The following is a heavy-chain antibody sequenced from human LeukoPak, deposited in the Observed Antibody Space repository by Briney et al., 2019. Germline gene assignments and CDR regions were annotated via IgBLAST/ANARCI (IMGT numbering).Heavy chain of an antibody. D-gene: IGHD2-2*02. CDR2: ISSSSNYI. Sequence: GGSLRLSCAASGFTFSSYNMNWVRQAPGKGLEWVASISSSSNYIYYVDSVKGRFTISRDNAKNSLYLQMNSLRAEDTAVYYCARTYCTTSNCYTSAFDIWGQGTMVTVSA. CDR3: ARTYCTTSNCYTSAFDI. J-gene: IGHJ3*02. V-gene: IGHV3-21*01. CDR1: GFTFSSYN.